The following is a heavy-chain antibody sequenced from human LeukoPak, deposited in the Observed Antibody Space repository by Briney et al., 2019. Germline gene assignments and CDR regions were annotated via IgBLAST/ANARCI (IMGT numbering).Heavy chain of an antibody. CDR2: IYYGGSA. CDR1: GASFSNNIYY. V-gene: IGHV4-61*01. J-gene: IGHJ4*02. D-gene: IGHD3-9*01. CDR3: TRIRRAGRDLTGLDDY. Sequence: PSETLSLTCTVSGASFSNNIYYWNWIRQPPGKGLEWIGYIYYGGSANYNPSLKSRATISLDTSKDQFSLKLTSVTAADTAVYYCTRIRRAGRDLTGLDDYWGQGTLVTVSS.